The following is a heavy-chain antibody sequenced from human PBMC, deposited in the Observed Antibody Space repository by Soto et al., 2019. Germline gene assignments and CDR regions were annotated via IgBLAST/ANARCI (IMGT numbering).Heavy chain of an antibody. D-gene: IGHD1-26*01. V-gene: IGHV3-11*01. J-gene: IGHJ4*02. CDR1: GFTFSDYY. CDR3: VRDRPTAAQIDY. Sequence: QVQLVESGGGFVKPGGSLRLSCAASGFTFSDYYMSWIRQPPGKGLEWVSYISSTGSAIYYTDSVKGRFTVSRDNAKSSLYLQMNNLRAEDTSVYYCVRDRPTAAQIDYWGQGTLVTVSS. CDR2: ISSTGSAI.